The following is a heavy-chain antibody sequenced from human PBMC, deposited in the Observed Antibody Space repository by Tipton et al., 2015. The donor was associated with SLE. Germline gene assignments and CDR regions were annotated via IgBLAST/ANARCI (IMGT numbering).Heavy chain of an antibody. CDR1: GFSFSNYE. J-gene: IGHJ4*02. Sequence: LRLSCDASGFSFSNYEMNWIRQPPGKGLEWLGYIYYTGSTNYNPSLKSRVTMSVDTSKNQVSLKLSSVTAADTAIYYCARAPTLLLGPAAYHFDHWGQGTLVTVSS. CDR2: IYYTGST. D-gene: IGHD2-2*01. V-gene: IGHV4-59*01. CDR3: ARAPTLLLGPAAYHFDH.